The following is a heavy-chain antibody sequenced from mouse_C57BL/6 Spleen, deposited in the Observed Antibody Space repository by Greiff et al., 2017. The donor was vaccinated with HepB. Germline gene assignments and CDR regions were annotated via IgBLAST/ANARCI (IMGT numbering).Heavy chain of an antibody. J-gene: IGHJ3*01. CDR3: AIYYDYDGVAY. D-gene: IGHD2-4*01. Sequence: EVQLQQSGPELVKPGASVKISCKASGYSFTGYYMNWVKQSPEKSLEWIGEINPSTGGTTYNQKFKAKATLTVDKSSSTAYMQLKSLTSEDSAVYYCAIYYDYDGVAYWGQGTLVTVS. CDR1: GYSFTGYY. V-gene: IGHV1-42*01. CDR2: INPSTGGT.